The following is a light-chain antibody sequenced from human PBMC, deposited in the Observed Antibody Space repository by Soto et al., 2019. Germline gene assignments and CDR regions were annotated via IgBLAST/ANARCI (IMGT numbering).Light chain of an antibody. CDR3: YQYGTSPPVT. CDR2: GAS. J-gene: IGKJ1*01. CDR1: QSVTFSY. Sequence: EIVLTQSPGTLSLSPGERATLSCMSSQSVTFSYLAWYLQQPGQSPRLLIYGASIMATGIQDKFSGSGSGTDFTLTIGSLEPQDFPVDYCYQYGTSPPVTFGQGTNVEV. V-gene: IGKV3-20*01.